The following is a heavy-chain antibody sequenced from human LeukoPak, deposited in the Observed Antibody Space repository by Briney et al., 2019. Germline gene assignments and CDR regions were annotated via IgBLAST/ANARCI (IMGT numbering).Heavy chain of an antibody. Sequence: ASVKVSCKASGYTFTGYYMHWVRQAPGQGLEWMGWINPNSGGTNYAQKFQGRVTMTRDTSISTAYMELSRLRSDDTAVHYCARGSSYYDFWSGYYYWFDPWGQGTLVTVSS. CDR1: GYTFTGYY. CDR3: ARGSSYYDFWSGYYYWFDP. CDR2: INPNSGGT. D-gene: IGHD3-3*01. J-gene: IGHJ5*02. V-gene: IGHV1-2*02.